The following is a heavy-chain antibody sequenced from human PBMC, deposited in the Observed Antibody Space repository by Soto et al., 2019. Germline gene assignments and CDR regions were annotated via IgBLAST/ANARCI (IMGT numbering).Heavy chain of an antibody. CDR3: ARTDGYEIEY. J-gene: IGHJ4*02. CDR2: IYPGDSDS. V-gene: IGHV5-51*01. Sequence: GSLKISCKGCGYSFVSYWIAWVRQRPGKGLEWMGIIYPGDSDSTYSPSFQGQVTLSVDKSINTVFLQWSSLEASDTAMYYCARTDGYEIEYWGQGTQVTASS. CDR1: GYSFVSYW. D-gene: IGHD5-12*01.